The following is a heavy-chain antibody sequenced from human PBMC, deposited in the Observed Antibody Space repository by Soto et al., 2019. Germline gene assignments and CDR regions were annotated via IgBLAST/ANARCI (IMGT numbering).Heavy chain of an antibody. CDR1: GFTFGTYA. CDR3: AKDQASGQGSFDS. V-gene: IGHV3-23*01. CDR2: ITDVGDPT. Sequence: GGSLRLSCAASGFTFGTYAMNWVRQAPGKGLEWVSTITDVGDPTYYADSVKGRFTISRDNSKNTLFLQMNSLRAEDTASYYCAKDQASGQGSFDSWGQGTLVTVSS. J-gene: IGHJ4*02.